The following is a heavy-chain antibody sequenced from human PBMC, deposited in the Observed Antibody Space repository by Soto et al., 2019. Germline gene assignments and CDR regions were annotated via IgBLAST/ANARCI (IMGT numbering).Heavy chain of an antibody. Sequence: PSQTLSLTCVISGDSVSSNTAAWNWIRRSPSRGLEWLGRTYYRSKWYNDYEISVKSRITINPDTSKNQFSLHLDSVTPEDTAVYFCARDQDCGGGSCQYLRHYYVMDVWGQGTTVTVSS. CDR2: TYYRSKWYN. CDR3: ARDQDCGGGSCQYLRHYYVMDV. J-gene: IGHJ6*02. V-gene: IGHV6-1*01. CDR1: GDSVSSNTAA. D-gene: IGHD2-15*01.